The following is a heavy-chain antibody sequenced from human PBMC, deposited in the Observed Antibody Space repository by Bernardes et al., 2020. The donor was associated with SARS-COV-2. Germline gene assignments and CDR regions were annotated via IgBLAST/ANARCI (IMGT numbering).Heavy chain of an antibody. CDR2: IYYITNT. D-gene: IGHD2-15*01. CDR3: ARDHCSAGSCYSGWFDP. V-gene: IGHV4-59*01. Sequence: SETLSLTCSVSGGSISNYYWSWVRQAPGKGLEWIGYIYYITNTNYNPSLKSRVTISVDTSKNQFFLKLTSVTAADTAVYYCARDHCSAGSCYSGWFDPWGQGSLVTVSS. CDR1: GGSISNYY. J-gene: IGHJ5*02.